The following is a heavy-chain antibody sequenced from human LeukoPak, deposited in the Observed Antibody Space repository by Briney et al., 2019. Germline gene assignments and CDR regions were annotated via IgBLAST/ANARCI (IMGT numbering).Heavy chain of an antibody. V-gene: IGHV4-34*01. CDR1: GGSFSGYD. Sequence: SETLSLTCAVYGGSFSGYDWTWIRQPPGEGLEWIGEINHSGSTSYNPSLESRVTISVDTSKNQSSLKLSSVTAADTAVYYCVRDSKAFNAFDIWGQGTMVTVSS. CDR3: VRDSKAFNAFDI. D-gene: IGHD6-13*01. J-gene: IGHJ3*02. CDR2: INHSGST.